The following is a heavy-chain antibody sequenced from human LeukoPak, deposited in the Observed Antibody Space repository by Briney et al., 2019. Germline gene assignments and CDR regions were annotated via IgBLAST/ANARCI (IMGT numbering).Heavy chain of an antibody. CDR1: GGTFSSYT. D-gene: IGHD4-11*01. V-gene: IGHV1-69*04. CDR3: ARDSPYSNYGPAFEY. J-gene: IGHJ4*02. CDR2: IIPILGIA. Sequence: SVKVSCKASGGTFSSYTISWVRQAPGQGLEWRGRIIPILGIANYAQKFQGRVTITADKSTSTAYMELSSLRSEDPAVYYCARDSPYSNYGPAFEYWGQGTLVTVSS.